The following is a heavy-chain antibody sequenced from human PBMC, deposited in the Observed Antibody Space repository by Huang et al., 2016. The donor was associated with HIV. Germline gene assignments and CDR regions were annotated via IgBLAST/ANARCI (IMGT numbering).Heavy chain of an antibody. CDR2: IRSNSYGVAA. J-gene: IGHJ6*03. V-gene: IGHV3-49*01. D-gene: IGHD3-22*01. CDR1: VLRFGEFA. Sequence: EVKMVESGGGSVEPGRSLTLSCKGFVLRFGEFAINWFRQSPGKGPEWVGLIRSNSYGVAAIWTASFKVRLHIRIADSKSRVSLQMEALTTDDTSIYYSSPSSDDYVYYYMDVWGQGTPVIVSS. CDR3: SPSSDDYVYYYMDV.